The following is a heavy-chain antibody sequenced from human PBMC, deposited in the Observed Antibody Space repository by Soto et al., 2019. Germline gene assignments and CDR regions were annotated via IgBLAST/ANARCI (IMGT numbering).Heavy chain of an antibody. J-gene: IGHJ6*02. CDR2: IYHSGST. CDR1: GGSISSSNW. Sequence: SETLSLTCAVSGGSISSSNWWSWVRQPPGKGLEWIGEIYHSGSTNYNPSLKSRVTISVDKSKNQFSLKLSSVTAADTAVYYCAREQKEAPPPGALQAGGYYYYGMDVWGQGTTVT. D-gene: IGHD3-16*01. V-gene: IGHV4-4*02. CDR3: AREQKEAPPPGALQAGGYYYYGMDV.